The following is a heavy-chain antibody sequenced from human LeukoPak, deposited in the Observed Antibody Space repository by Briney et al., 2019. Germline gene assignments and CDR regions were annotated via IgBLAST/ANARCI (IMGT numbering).Heavy chain of an antibody. Sequence: ASVKVSCKASGYTFTNYYMHWVRQAPGQGLEWMGVIDPSAGSTTYAQKFQGRVTITADKSTSTAYMELSSLRSEDTAVYYCARPEVTVPYYYGMDVWGQGTTVTVSS. CDR3: ARPEVTVPYYYGMDV. V-gene: IGHV1-46*01. D-gene: IGHD2-21*02. CDR2: IDPSAGST. CDR1: GYTFTNYY. J-gene: IGHJ6*02.